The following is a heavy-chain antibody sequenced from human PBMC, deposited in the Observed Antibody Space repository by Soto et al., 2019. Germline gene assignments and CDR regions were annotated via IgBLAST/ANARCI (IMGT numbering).Heavy chain of an antibody. CDR1: GGSFSGYY. Sequence: SETLSLTCAVYGGSFSGYYWSWIRQPPGKGLEWIGEINHSGSTNYNPSLKSRVTISVDTSKNQFSLKLSSVTAADTAVYYCARGALTYYDILTGYYPIGWFDPWGQGTLVTSPQ. CDR2: INHSGST. J-gene: IGHJ5*02. V-gene: IGHV4-34*01. CDR3: ARGALTYYDILTGYYPIGWFDP. D-gene: IGHD3-9*01.